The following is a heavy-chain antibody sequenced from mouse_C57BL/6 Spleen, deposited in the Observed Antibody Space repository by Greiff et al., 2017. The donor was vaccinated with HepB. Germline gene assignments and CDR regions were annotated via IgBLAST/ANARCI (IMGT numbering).Heavy chain of an antibody. CDR2: IDPANGNT. CDR1: GFNIKNTY. Sequence: EVKLQESVAELVRPGASVKLSCTASGFNIKNTYMHWVKQRPEQGLEWIGRIDPANGNTKYAPTFQCKATITADTSSNTAYLQLSSLASEDTAIYYCARYDYDVGFAYWGQGTLVTVSA. V-gene: IGHV14-3*01. CDR3: ARYDYDVGFAY. J-gene: IGHJ3*01. D-gene: IGHD2-4*01.